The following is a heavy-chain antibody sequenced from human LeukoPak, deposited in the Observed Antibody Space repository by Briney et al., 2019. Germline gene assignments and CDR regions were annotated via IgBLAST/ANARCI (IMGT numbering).Heavy chain of an antibody. Sequence: ASVKVSCKASGYTFTGYYMHWVRQAPGQGPEWMGWINPYSGDTDYAQKFQGRVTMTRDTSISTAYMELSRLRSDDTAVYYCARVPHPKPGRYWYFDLWGRGTLVTVSS. CDR3: ARVPHPKPGRYWYFDL. CDR1: GYTFTGYY. J-gene: IGHJ2*01. CDR2: INPYSGDT. V-gene: IGHV1-2*02. D-gene: IGHD1-1*01.